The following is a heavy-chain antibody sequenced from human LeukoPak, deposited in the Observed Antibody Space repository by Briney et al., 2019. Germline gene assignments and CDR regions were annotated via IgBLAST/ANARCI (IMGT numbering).Heavy chain of an antibody. CDR2: IYYSGST. Sequence: TLSLTCTVSGGSISSGGYYWSWIRQHPGKGLEWIGYIYYSGSTYYNPSLKSRVTISVDTSKNQFSLKLSSVTAADTAVYYCARLVGCSSTSCQYYFDYWGQGTLVTVSS. J-gene: IGHJ4*02. D-gene: IGHD2-2*01. V-gene: IGHV4-31*03. CDR1: GGSISSGGYY. CDR3: ARLVGCSSTSCQYYFDY.